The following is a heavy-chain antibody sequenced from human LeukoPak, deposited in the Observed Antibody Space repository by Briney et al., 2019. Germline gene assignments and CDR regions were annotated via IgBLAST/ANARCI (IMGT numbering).Heavy chain of an antibody. J-gene: IGHJ4*02. D-gene: IGHD5-18*01. Sequence: NTSETLSLTCTVSGGSISSSSYYWGWIRQPPGKGLGWIGSIYYSGSTYYNPSLKSRVTISVDTSRNQFSLKLSSVTAADTAVYYCARDRVDTGYFDYWGQGTLVTVSS. CDR1: GGSISSSSYY. CDR3: ARDRVDTGYFDY. V-gene: IGHV4-39*02. CDR2: IYYSGST.